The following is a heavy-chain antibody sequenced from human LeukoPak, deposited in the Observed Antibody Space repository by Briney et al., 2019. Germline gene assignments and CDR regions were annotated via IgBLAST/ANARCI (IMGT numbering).Heavy chain of an antibody. J-gene: IGHJ4*02. Sequence: SETLSLTCIVSGDSISSSSYYWGWIRQPPGKGLEWIGTIFYSGSTFYNPSLKSRVTISVDTSKNQFSLKLSSVTAADTAVYYCARGLSLLGSEEGLPLGYWGQGSLVTVSS. CDR2: IFYSGST. D-gene: IGHD2-21*01. V-gene: IGHV4-39*07. CDR3: ARGLSLLGSEEGLPLGY. CDR1: GDSISSSSYY.